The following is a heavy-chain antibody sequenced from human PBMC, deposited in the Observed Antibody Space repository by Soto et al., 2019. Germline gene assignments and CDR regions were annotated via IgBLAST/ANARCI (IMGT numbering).Heavy chain of an antibody. V-gene: IGHV4-39*02. Sequence: QLQLQESGPGLVKPSETLSLTCTVSGGSISSSSYYWGWIRQPPGKGLEWIGSIYYRGNTYYNPSLKSRVTLSVNTSKNPFSLKLSSVTAADTAVYYCAREGGGYCSGGSCQVDYWGQGTLVTVSS. CDR1: GGSISSSSYY. CDR3: AREGGGYCSGGSCQVDY. D-gene: IGHD2-15*01. J-gene: IGHJ4*02. CDR2: IYYRGNT.